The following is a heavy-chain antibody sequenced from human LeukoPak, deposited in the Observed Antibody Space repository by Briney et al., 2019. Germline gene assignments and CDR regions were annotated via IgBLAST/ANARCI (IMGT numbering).Heavy chain of an antibody. CDR1: GFSFSAYW. V-gene: IGHV3-74*01. J-gene: IGHJ4*02. D-gene: IGHD6-13*01. CDR2: IKSDGSVT. CDR3: ARDSPGGSSSRTDY. Sequence: GGSLRLSCAASGFSFSAYWIHWVRQAPGKGLVWVSSIKSDGSVTSYADAVKGRFSLSADNAKNTQYLQMNSLRAEDTAMYYCARDSPGGSSSRTDYWGQGTLVTVSS.